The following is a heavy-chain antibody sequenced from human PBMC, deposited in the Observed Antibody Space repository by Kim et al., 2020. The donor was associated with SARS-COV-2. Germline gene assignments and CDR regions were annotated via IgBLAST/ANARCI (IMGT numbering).Heavy chain of an antibody. CDR1: GFTFSSYG. D-gene: IGHD3-10*01. CDR2: ISYDGSNK. V-gene: IGHV3-30*18. Sequence: GGSLRLSCAASGFTFSSYGMHWVRQAPGKGLEWVAVISYDGSNKYYADSVKGRFTISRDNSKNTLYLQMNRLRAEDTAVYYCAKAMVRGVATYYYYGMDVWGQGTTVTVSS. J-gene: IGHJ6*02. CDR3: AKAMVRGVATYYYYGMDV.